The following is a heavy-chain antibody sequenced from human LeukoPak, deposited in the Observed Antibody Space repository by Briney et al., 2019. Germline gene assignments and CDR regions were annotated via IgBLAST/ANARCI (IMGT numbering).Heavy chain of an antibody. V-gene: IGHV3-33*01. CDR2: IWYDGSNK. J-gene: IGHJ4*02. CDR3: ARDVDTAMAFDY. Sequence: GRSLRLSCAASGFTFGSYGMHWVRQAPGKGLEWVAVIWYDGSNKYYADSVKGRFTISRDNSKNTLYLQMNSLRAEDTAVYYCARDVDTAMAFDYWGQGTLVTVSS. D-gene: IGHD5-18*01. CDR1: GFTFGSYG.